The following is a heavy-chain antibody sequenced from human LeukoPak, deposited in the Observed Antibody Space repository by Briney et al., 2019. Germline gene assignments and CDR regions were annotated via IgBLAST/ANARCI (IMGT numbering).Heavy chain of an antibody. CDR3: GKTDIYFNPIDY. CDR1: GVSISTSEW. Sequence: SETLSLTCAVSGVSISTSEWWIWVRQPPGQGLEWIGEIHRDGRTRYSPSLTSRVTMSMDYSKNQFSLNVRFVTAADTAIYYCGKTDIYFNPIDYWGPGSLVTVSP. J-gene: IGHJ4*02. CDR2: IHRDGRT. D-gene: IGHD3-9*01. V-gene: IGHV4-4*02.